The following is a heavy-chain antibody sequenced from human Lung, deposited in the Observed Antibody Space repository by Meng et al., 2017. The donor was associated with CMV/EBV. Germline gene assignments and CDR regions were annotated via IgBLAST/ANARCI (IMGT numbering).Heavy chain of an antibody. V-gene: IGHV2-5*02. CDR2: IYGDDEK. CDR1: GFSLSNSGVG. CDR3: ARAAARPSDWFDP. D-gene: IGHD6-6*01. Sequence: QITFKGSGPTLGKPTQTLTLTCTLSGFSLSNSGVGVGWIRQPPGKALECLAIIYGDDEKRYSPSLESRLTVTKDTSKNQVVLTMTNMVPVDTATYYCARAAARPSDWFDPWGQGTLVTVSS. J-gene: IGHJ5*02.